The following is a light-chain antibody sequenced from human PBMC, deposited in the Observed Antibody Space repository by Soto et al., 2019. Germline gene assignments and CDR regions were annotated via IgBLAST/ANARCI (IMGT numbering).Light chain of an antibody. V-gene: IGKV3-20*01. CDR1: QSVSSSY. J-gene: IGKJ3*01. CDR3: QQYGSSPFT. Sequence: EIVLTQSPCTLSLSPGERATLSCRASQSVSSSYLAWYQQKPGQAPRLLIYGASSRATGIPDRFSGSGSGTDFTLTISGLEPEDFAVYYCQQYGSSPFTFGPGTKVDIK. CDR2: GAS.